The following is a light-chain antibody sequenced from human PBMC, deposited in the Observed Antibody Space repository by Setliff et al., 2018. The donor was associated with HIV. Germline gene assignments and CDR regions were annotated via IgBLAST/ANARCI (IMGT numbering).Light chain of an antibody. CDR1: SSNIGNNY. Sequence: QSALTQPPSVSAAPGQKVTISCSGSSSNIGNNYVSWYQQLPGTAPKLLIYDNNKRPSGIPDRFSGSESGTSATLGITGLQTGDEADYYCGTWDSSLSAVVFGGGTKVTVL. CDR2: DNN. CDR3: GTWDSSLSAVV. V-gene: IGLV1-51*01. J-gene: IGLJ2*01.